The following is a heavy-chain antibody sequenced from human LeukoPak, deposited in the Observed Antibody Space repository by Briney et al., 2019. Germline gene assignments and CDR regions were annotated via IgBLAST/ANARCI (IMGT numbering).Heavy chain of an antibody. CDR3: ARRRDYSSSGYLE. V-gene: IGHV4-39*01. CDR1: GDSVSRSDSY. CDR2: IYYSGRT. Sequence: SETLSLTCTIFGDSVSRSDSYWDWIRQPPGKGLEWIGTIYYSGRTYYSPSLKSRVTLSVDMSNNQFSLTLSSVTAADTALYFCARRRDYSSSGYLEWGQGTLVTVSS. D-gene: IGHD3-22*01. J-gene: IGHJ1*01.